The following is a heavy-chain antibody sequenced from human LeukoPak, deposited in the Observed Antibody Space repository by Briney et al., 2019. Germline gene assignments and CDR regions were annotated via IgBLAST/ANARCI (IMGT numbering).Heavy chain of an antibody. CDR3: AKDKSSGRPAALDY. D-gene: IGHD6-19*01. Sequence: GGSLRLSCAASGFTFSSYAMSWVRQAPGKGLEWVSAISGGGGSTYYADSVKGRFTISRDNSKNTLYLQVNTLRAEDTAVYYCAKDKSSGRPAALDYWGQGTLVTVSS. CDR2: ISGGGGST. V-gene: IGHV3-23*01. J-gene: IGHJ4*02. CDR1: GFTFSSYA.